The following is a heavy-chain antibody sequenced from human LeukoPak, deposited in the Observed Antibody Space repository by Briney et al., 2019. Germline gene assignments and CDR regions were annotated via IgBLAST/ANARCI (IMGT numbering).Heavy chain of an antibody. CDR2: INHSGSA. CDR1: GGSFSDYY. V-gene: IGHV4-34*01. Sequence: SETLSLTCAVYGGSFSDYYWSWIRQPPGKGLEWIGEINHSGSANYNPSLKSRVTMSVDTSKNQLSLNLSSVTAADTAVYYCARGRGLTYFYDSSGYYYNYWGQGTMVTVSS. CDR3: ARGRGLTYFYDSSGYYYNY. J-gene: IGHJ3*01. D-gene: IGHD3-22*01.